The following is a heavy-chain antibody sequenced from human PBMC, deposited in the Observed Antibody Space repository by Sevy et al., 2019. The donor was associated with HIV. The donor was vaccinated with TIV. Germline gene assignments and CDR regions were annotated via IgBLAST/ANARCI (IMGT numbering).Heavy chain of an antibody. J-gene: IGHJ3*02. CDR3: ARDYREYCSSTSCYGAFDI. D-gene: IGHD2-2*01. CDR2: ISSSSSTI. CDR1: GFTFSSYS. Sequence: GGSLRLSCAASGFTFSSYSMNWVRQAPGKGLEWVSYISSSSSTIYYADSVKGRFTISRENAKNSLYLQMNSLRAEDTAVYYCARDYREYCSSTSCYGAFDIWGQGTMVTVSS. V-gene: IGHV3-48*01.